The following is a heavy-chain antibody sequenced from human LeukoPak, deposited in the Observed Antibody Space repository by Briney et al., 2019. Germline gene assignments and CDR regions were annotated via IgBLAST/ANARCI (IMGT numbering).Heavy chain of an antibody. CDR2: INPNDGDT. V-gene: IGHV1-2*02. CDR3: ARANFLYCSSSTCFFDY. CDR1: GYTFTDYY. J-gene: IGHJ4*02. D-gene: IGHD2-15*01. Sequence: EASVKVSCKASGYTFTDYYMHWVRQAPGQGFEWMGWINPNDGDTNYAQKFQGRVTMTRDTSISTAHMEVSRLRSDDTAVYHCARANFLYCSSSTCFFDYWGQGTLVTVSS.